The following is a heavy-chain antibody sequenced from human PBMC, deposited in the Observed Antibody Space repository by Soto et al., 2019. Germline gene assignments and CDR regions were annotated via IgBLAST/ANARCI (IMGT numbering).Heavy chain of an antibody. CDR1: GFIFSDYG. D-gene: IGHD2-2*01. Sequence: QVQLVESGGGVVQPGRSLRLSCVVSGFIFSDYGMHWLRQAPGKGLEWVAAISYHGSNKYYAYSVKGRFTVSRDNSDNPLYLQMSSLRAEDTAMYYWANIPCRQYCSNTPTALGEWGQGTMVTVSP. J-gene: IGHJ3*01. V-gene: IGHV3-30*18. CDR3: ANIPCRQYCSNTPTALGE. CDR2: ISYHGSNK.